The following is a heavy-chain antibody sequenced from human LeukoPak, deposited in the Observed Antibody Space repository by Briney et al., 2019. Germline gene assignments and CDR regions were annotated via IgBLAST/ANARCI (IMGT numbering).Heavy chain of an antibody. CDR1: EYRSTSYW. CDR2: IYPGDSDT. V-gene: IGHV5-51*01. D-gene: IGHD1-7*01. J-gene: IGHJ4*02. Sequence: GESLKISCQGSEYRSTSYWIGWVRQLPGKGLELMGVIYPGDSDTNYSPSFQDQITISADKSITTAYLHWGPLRASDTAIYYCVRQEDFGTTDFWGLGTLVTVSS. CDR3: VRQEDFGTTDF.